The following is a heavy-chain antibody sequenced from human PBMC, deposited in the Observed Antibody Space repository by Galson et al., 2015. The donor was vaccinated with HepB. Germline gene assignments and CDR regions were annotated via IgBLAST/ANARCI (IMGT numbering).Heavy chain of an antibody. D-gene: IGHD4-17*01. CDR3: AVSHDYGASADAFDI. J-gene: IGHJ3*02. CDR2: ISTYRGNT. CDR1: GYTFSNYG. Sequence: SVKVSCKASGYTFSNYGITWVRQGSGQGLEWMGWISTYRGNTKTAQKFQGRVTMTTDASTTTAYMELRGLRFDDTAVYYCAVSHDYGASADAFDIWGQGTMVTVSS. V-gene: IGHV1-18*04.